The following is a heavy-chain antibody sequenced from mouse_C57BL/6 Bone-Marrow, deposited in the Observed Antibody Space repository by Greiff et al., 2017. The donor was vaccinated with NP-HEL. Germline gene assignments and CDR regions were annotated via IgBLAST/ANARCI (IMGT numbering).Heavy chain of an antibody. Sequence: EVQGVESGPGMVKPSQSLSLTCTVTGYSITSGYDWHWIRHFPGNKLEWMGYISYSGSTNYNPSLKSRISITHDTSKNHFFLKLNSVTTEDTATYYCAGDSSGPAWFAYLGQGTLVTVSA. CDR1: GYSITSGYD. CDR3: AGDSSGPAWFAY. J-gene: IGHJ3*01. V-gene: IGHV3-1*01. CDR2: ISYSGST. D-gene: IGHD3-2*02.